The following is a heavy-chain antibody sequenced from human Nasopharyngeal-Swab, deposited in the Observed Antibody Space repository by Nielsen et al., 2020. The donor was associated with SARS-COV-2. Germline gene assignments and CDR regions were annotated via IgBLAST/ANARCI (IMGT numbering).Heavy chain of an antibody. D-gene: IGHD6-6*01. V-gene: IGHV3-21*01. CDR1: GFTFSSYS. J-gene: IGHJ6*02. CDR2: ISSSSSYI. Sequence: GGSLRLSCAASGFTFSSYSMNWVRQAPGKGLEWVSSISSSSSYIYYADSVKGRFTISRDNAKNSLYLQMNSLRAEDTAVYYCARDHSSSYPGTAGYGMDVWGQGTTVTVSS. CDR3: ARDHSSSYPGTAGYGMDV.